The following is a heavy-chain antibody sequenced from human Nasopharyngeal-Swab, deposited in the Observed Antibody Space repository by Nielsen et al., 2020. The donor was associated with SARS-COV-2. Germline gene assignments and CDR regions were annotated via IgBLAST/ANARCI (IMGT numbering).Heavy chain of an antibody. CDR3: ARDPPLWFGELLLGLYYFDY. CDR2: ISYDGSNK. CDR1: GFTFSSYG. V-gene: IGHV3-30*03. D-gene: IGHD3-10*01. Sequence: SLKISCAASGFTFSSYGMHWVRQAPGKGLEWVAVISYDGSNKYYADSVKGRFTISRDNSKNTLYLQMNSLRAEDTAVYYCARDPPLWFGELLLGLYYFDYWGQGTLVTVSS. J-gene: IGHJ4*02.